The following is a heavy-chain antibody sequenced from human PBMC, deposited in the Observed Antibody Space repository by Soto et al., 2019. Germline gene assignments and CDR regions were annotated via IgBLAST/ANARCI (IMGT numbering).Heavy chain of an antibody. CDR1: GYTFTSYD. J-gene: IGHJ6*03. CDR3: ARGVGIVLMVYAIVPYYYMDV. V-gene: IGHV1-8*01. CDR2: MNPNSGNT. D-gene: IGHD2-8*01. Sequence: ASVKVSCKASGYTFTSYDINWVRQATGQGLEWMGWMNPNSGNTGYAQKFQGRVTMTRNTSISTAYMELSSLRSEDTAVYYCARGVGIVLMVYAIVPYYYMDVWGEGTTVTVSS.